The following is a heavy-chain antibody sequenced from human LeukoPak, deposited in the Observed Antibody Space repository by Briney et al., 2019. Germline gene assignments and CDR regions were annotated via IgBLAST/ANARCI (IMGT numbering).Heavy chain of an antibody. CDR3: ARNRAERNWTYHTLFDS. CDR1: GFTFRDYW. CDR2: INGDESSR. J-gene: IGHJ4*02. Sequence: GGSLRLSCEASGFTFRDYWMHWVRQAPGKGLVWVSRINGDESSRAYADSVKGRFTISRDNARNTLYLQMTSLRVEDTAIYYCARNRAERNWTYHTLFDSWGQGTPVTVSS. V-gene: IGHV3-74*01. D-gene: IGHD1-7*01.